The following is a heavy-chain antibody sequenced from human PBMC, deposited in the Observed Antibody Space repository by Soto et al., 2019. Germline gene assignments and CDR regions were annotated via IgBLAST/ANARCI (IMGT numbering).Heavy chain of an antibody. J-gene: IGHJ4*02. CDR3: ALFEGGPQGNVDY. V-gene: IGHV3-30*03. D-gene: IGHD1-1*01. Sequence: QVRLVESGGGVVQPGGSLRLSCAASGFDFSNYAMHWVRQAPGKGLEWVALVASDGGNKYYGDGVKGRFTISRDNSKSQLVPQMNSLGAVYTAVHVCALFEGGPQGNVDYWGQGILVTFSS. CDR1: GFDFSNYA. CDR2: VASDGGNK.